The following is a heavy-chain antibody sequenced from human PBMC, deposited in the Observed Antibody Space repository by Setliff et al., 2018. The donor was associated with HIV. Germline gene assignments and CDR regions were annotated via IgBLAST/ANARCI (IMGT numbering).Heavy chain of an antibody. D-gene: IGHD2-8*01. CDR3: ARGPSLVSQRYYYMDV. V-gene: IGHV3-7*05. CDR1: GFTISDYW. J-gene: IGHJ6*03. CDR2: IKQDGSEK. Sequence: GGSLRLSCAASGFTISDYWMTWVRQAPGKGLEWVANIKQDGSEKDYMDSVKGRFTISRDNAKNSLFLEMNSLRGEDTAVYFCARGPSLVSQRYYYMDVWGKGTTVTVSS.